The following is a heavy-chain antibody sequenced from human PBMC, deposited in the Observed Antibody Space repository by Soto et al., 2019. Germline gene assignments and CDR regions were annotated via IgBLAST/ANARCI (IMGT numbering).Heavy chain of an antibody. D-gene: IGHD6-6*01. Sequence: ASVKVSCKASGYTFTSYAMHWVRQAPGQRLEWMGWINAGNGNTKYSQKFQGRVTITRDTSASTAYMELSSLRSEDTAVYYCARASIAARRDGMNVWGQGTTVTVSS. CDR1: GYTFTSYA. J-gene: IGHJ6*02. CDR2: INAGNGNT. CDR3: ARASIAARRDGMNV. V-gene: IGHV1-3*01.